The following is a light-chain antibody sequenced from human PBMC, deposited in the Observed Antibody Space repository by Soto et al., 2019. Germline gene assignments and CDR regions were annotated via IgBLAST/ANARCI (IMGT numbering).Light chain of an antibody. CDR3: QSYDITLSGSV. CDR2: DNN. Sequence: QAVVTQPPSVSGAPGQRVTISCTGSSSNIGAGYDVHWYQQVPGTAPKLLIYDNNDRPSGVPDRFSGSKSGTSASLAITGLQDEDEADYYCQSYDITLSGSVFGGGTKLTVL. J-gene: IGLJ2*01. CDR1: SSNIGAGYD. V-gene: IGLV1-40*01.